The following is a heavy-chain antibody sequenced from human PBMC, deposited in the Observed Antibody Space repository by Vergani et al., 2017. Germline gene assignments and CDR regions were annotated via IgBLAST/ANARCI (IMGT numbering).Heavy chain of an antibody. D-gene: IGHD2-2*01. CDR2: INHSGST. V-gene: IGHV4-34*01. CDR1: GGSFSGYY. Sequence: QVQLQQWGAGLLKPSETLSLTCAVYGGSFSGYYWSWIRQPPGKGLEWIGEINHSGSTNYNPSHKSRVTISVDTSKNQFSLKLSSVTAADTAVYYCARGRGVVVPAALRWFDPWGQGTLVTVSS. CDR3: ARGRGVVVPAALRWFDP. J-gene: IGHJ5*02.